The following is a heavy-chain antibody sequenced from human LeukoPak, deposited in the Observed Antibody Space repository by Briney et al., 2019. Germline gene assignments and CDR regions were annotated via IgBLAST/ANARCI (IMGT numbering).Heavy chain of an antibody. Sequence: GGSLRLSCAASGFTFSSYSMNWVRQAPGKGLEWVSSISSSSSYIYYADSVKGRFTISRDNAKNSLYLQMNSLRAEDRAVYYCARDLSGSYSPIDGHHAFDIWDQGTMVTVSS. CDR3: ARDLSGSYSPIDGHHAFDI. J-gene: IGHJ3*02. V-gene: IGHV3-21*01. D-gene: IGHD1-26*01. CDR1: GFTFSSYS. CDR2: ISSSSSYI.